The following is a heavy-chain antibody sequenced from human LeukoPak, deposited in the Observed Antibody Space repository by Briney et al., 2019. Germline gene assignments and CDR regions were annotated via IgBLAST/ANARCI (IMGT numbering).Heavy chain of an antibody. CDR2: IYDSGST. CDR3: ARGYSSGWYRVDY. D-gene: IGHD6-19*01. J-gene: IGHJ4*02. V-gene: IGHV4-59*01. CDR1: GGSIRSYY. Sequence: SETLSLTCTVFGGSIRSYYWNWIRRPPGKGLEWIGYIYDSGSTNYNPSLKSRVTLSVDMSKNQFSLKLSSVTAADTAVYYCARGYSSGWYRVDYWGQGTLVTVSS.